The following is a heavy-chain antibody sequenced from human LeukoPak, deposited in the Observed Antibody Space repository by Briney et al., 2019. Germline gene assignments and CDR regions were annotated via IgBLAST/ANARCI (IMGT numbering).Heavy chain of an antibody. CDR3: ARDPYSSSSLYYYYYMDV. CDR1: GGSISSSSYY. CDR2: IYYSGST. J-gene: IGHJ6*03. V-gene: IGHV4-39*07. Sequence: SETLSLTCTVSGGSISSSSYYWGWIRQPPGKGLEWIGSIYYSGSTYYNPSLKSRVTISVDTSKNQFSLKLSSVTAADTAVYYCARDPYSSSSLYYYYYMDVWGKGTTVTVSS. D-gene: IGHD6-6*01.